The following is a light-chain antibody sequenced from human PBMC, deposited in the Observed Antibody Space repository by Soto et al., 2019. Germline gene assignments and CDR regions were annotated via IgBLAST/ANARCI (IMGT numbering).Light chain of an antibody. CDR3: QQSYSTPPT. V-gene: IGKV1-39*01. CDR1: QSISSY. CDR2: AAS. Sequence: DIQMTQSPSSLSASVGDRVTITCQASQSISSYLNLYQQKPGKAPKLLIYAASSLQSGVPSRFSGSGSGTDFTLTISSLQPEDFATYYCQQSYSTPPTFGGGTMVEIK. J-gene: IGKJ4*01.